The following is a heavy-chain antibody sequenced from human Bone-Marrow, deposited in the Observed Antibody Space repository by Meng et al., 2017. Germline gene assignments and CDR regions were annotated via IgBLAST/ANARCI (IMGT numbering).Heavy chain of an antibody. Sequence: ASVKVSCKPSGYNFPDYYIHWVRRAPGQGLEWMGRINPKSGDTHYAQKFQARVTMTGDTSISTAYMELSGLRSDDTAVYYCARDGGYSYGSFYYYYGMDVWGQGTTVTVSS. CDR2: INPKSGDT. CDR1: GYNFPDYY. CDR3: ARDGGYSYGSFYYYYGMDV. V-gene: IGHV1-2*06. J-gene: IGHJ6*02. D-gene: IGHD5-18*01.